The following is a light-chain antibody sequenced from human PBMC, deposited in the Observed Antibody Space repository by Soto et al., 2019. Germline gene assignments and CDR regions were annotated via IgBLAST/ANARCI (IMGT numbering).Light chain of an antibody. J-gene: IGKJ1*01. V-gene: IGKV1-5*01. CDR3: QQYNNYSPKT. CDR1: QSIGNW. CDR2: DAF. Sequence: DIQMTQSPSTLSASVGDRVTITCRASQSIGNWLAWYQKKPGKAPKPLIYDAFHLESGVPSTLSGSGYGTEFPLTISNLQPDDFATYYCQQYNNYSPKTFGQGTKVEIK.